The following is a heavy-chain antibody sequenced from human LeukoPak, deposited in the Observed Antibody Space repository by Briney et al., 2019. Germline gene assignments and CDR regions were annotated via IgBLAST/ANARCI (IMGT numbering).Heavy chain of an antibody. CDR2: ISGSGSNK. Sequence: PGGSLRLSXAASGFTFSDYFMTWIRQAPGKGLEWVSYISGSGSNKYYADSVKGRFTIPRDNAKNSLYLQMNSLRVEDTAVYYCATSQSSVAGIVGDWGQGTLVTVSS. D-gene: IGHD6-19*01. J-gene: IGHJ4*02. CDR3: ATSQSSVAGIVGD. CDR1: GFTFSDYF. V-gene: IGHV3-11*04.